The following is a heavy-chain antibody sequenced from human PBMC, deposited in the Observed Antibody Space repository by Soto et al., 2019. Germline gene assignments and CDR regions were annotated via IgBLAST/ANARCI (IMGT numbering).Heavy chain of an antibody. D-gene: IGHD6-6*01. V-gene: IGHV4-4*02. CDR2: IYHSGST. Sequence: QVQLQESGPGLVKPSGTLSLTCAVSGGSISSSNWWSWVRQPPGKGLEWIGEIYHSGSTNYNPSLKSRVTISVDKSKTQFSLKLSSVTAADTAVYYCALDSSSSHGGLYYYAMDVWGQGTTVTVSS. J-gene: IGHJ6*02. CDR1: GGSISSSNW. CDR3: ALDSSSSHGGLYYYAMDV.